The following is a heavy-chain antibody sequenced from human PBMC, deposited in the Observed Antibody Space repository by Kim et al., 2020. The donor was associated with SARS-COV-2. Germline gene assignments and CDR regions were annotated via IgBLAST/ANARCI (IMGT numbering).Heavy chain of an antibody. CDR1: GFTFTSSA. D-gene: IGHD3-10*01. Sequence: SVKVSCKASGFTFTSSAVQWVRQARGQRLEWIGWIVVGSGNTNYAQKFQERVTITRDMSTSTAYMELSSLRSEDTAVYYCVFYYGSGSYSNDAFDIWGQGTMVTVSS. V-gene: IGHV1-58*01. CDR2: IVVGSGNT. J-gene: IGHJ3*02. CDR3: VFYYGSGSYSNDAFDI.